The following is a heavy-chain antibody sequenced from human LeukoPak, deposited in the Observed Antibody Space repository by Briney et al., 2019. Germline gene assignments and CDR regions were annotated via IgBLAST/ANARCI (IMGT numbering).Heavy chain of an antibody. CDR2: IYYSGST. CDR1: GGSISSSSYY. D-gene: IGHD2-15*01. Sequence: SETLSLTRTVSGGSISSSSYYWGWIRQPPGKGLEWIGSIYYSGSTYYNPSLKSRVTISVDTSKNQFSLKLSSVTAADTAVYYCAREDPVVAATEDAFDIWGQGTMVTVSS. V-gene: IGHV4-39*02. CDR3: AREDPVVAATEDAFDI. J-gene: IGHJ3*02.